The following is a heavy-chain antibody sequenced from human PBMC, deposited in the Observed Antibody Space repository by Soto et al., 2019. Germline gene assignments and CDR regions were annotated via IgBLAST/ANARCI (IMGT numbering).Heavy chain of an antibody. Sequence: VQLVESGGGLVQPGGSLRLSCTASGFAVRHNYMTWVRQAPGKGLEWVSLIYSGGDTAYADSVKGRFTISRHTSQNTLYLQMNSLRAEDPAVYYCARKTDSIPSGGDVWGKGTAVTVSS. CDR3: ARKTDSIPSGGDV. J-gene: IGHJ6*04. V-gene: IGHV3-53*04. D-gene: IGHD3-10*01. CDR2: IYSGGDT. CDR1: GFAVRHNY.